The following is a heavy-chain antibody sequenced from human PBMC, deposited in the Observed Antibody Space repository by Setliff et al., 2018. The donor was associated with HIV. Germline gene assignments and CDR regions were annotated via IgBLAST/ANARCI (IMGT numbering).Heavy chain of an antibody. CDR1: GFTFGRYS. J-gene: IGHJ4*02. D-gene: IGHD5-12*01. CDR3: AKGRPTTRDGYNYFFDY. CDR2: ISSSGGYI. V-gene: IGHV3-21*04. Sequence: PGGSLRLSCAASGFTFGRYSMSWVRQAPGKGLEWVSSISSSGGYILYADSVKGRFTISRDNANNFLYLQMDSLKTEDMALYYCAKGRPTTRDGYNYFFDYWGQGTLVTVSS.